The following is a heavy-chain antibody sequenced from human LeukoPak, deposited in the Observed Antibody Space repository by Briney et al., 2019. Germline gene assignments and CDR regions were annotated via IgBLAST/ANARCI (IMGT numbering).Heavy chain of an antibody. CDR3: AALPKWFGEEIIDY. V-gene: IGHV1-2*02. CDR2: INPNSGGT. J-gene: IGHJ4*02. CDR1: GYTFTSYY. D-gene: IGHD3-10*01. Sequence: GASVKVSCKASGYTFTSYYMHWVRQAPGQGLEWMGWINPNSGGTNYAQKFQGRVTMTRDTSISTAYMELSRLRSDDTAVYYCAALPKWFGEEIIDYWGQGTLVTVSS.